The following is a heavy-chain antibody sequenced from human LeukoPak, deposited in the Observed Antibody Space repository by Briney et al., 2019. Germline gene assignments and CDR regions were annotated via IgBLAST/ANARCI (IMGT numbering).Heavy chain of an antibody. CDR2: ISSSSSYI. J-gene: IGHJ4*02. CDR3: ARDRMALESAYLFYGREYAEDSY. Sequence: GGSLRLSCAASGFTFSSYSMNWVRQAPGKGLEWVSSISSSSSYIYYADSVKGRFTISRDNAKNSLYLQMNSLRAEDTAVYYCARDRMALESAYLFYGREYAEDSYWGQGTLVTVSS. V-gene: IGHV3-21*04. D-gene: IGHD2/OR15-2a*01. CDR1: GFTFSSYS.